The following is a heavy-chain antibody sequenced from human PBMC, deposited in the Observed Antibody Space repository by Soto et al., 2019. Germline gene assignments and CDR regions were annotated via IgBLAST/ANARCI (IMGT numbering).Heavy chain of an antibody. J-gene: IGHJ6*03. CDR3: ARTVLGPDLLADSFVYYYYYMDV. CDR1: GGSRITYY. V-gene: IGHV4-59*08. D-gene: IGHD3-9*01. Sequence: SETLSLTCTVSGGSRITYYWGWMRQPTGKGLEGIGYVYYTGSTSYNPSLKRRVTFSADSSRGQFSLRLNSATAADADVYYCARTVLGPDLLADSFVYYYYYMDVWGQGTTVTVSS. CDR2: VYYTGST.